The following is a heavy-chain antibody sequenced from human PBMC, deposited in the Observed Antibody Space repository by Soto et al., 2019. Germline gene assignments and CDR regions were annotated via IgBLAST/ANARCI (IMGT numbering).Heavy chain of an antibody. CDR3: AKDTYFRDSSGYYVFDY. J-gene: IGHJ4*02. V-gene: IGHV3-30*18. CDR1: GFTFSSYG. D-gene: IGHD3-22*01. Sequence: GGSLRLSCAASGFTFSSYGMHWVRQAPGKGLEWVAIISYDEINKYYADSVKGRFTISRDNSKNTLYLQMNSLRAEDTAVYYCAKDTYFRDSSGYYVFDYWGPGTQVTV. CDR2: ISYDEINK.